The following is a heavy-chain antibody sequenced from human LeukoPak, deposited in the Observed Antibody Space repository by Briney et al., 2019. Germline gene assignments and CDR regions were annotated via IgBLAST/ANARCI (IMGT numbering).Heavy chain of an antibody. V-gene: IGHV1-46*01. J-gene: IGHJ4*02. CDR1: GDTFTIYY. D-gene: IGHD5-12*01. Sequence: GASVRVSFKASGDTFTIYYMHWVRQAPGQGLEWMGIINPSGGSTSYTQKFQGRVTMTRATSTSTVSMRLSSLRSEATAVYYCARDILPSYSGYDRTLPDYWGQGTLVTVSS. CDR2: INPSGGST. CDR3: ARDILPSYSGYDRTLPDY.